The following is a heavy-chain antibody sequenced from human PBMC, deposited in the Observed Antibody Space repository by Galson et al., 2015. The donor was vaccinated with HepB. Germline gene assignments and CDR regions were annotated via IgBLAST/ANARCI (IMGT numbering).Heavy chain of an antibody. CDR1: GGSISSSHW. D-gene: IGHD3-3*01. CDR3: ARGSSGGFGGVITHDASDI. Sequence: SETLSLTCAVSGGSISSSHWWSWVRQPPGKGLEWIGEIYYSGSTNYNPSLKSRVSISVDKSKNQFSLKLSSVTAADTAVYYCARGSSGGFGGVITHDASDIWGQGTMVTVSS. V-gene: IGHV4-4*02. J-gene: IGHJ3*02. CDR2: IYYSGST.